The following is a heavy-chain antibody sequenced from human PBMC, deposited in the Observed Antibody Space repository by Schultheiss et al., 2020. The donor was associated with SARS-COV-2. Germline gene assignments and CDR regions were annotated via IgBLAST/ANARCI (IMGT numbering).Heavy chain of an antibody. D-gene: IGHD2-15*01. CDR1: GFTFSSYS. J-gene: IGHJ4*02. CDR2: ISSSSSYI. V-gene: IGHV3-21*01. CDR3: ARDCSGGSCYSDTPEY. Sequence: GESLKISCAASGFTFSSYSMNWVRQAPGKGLEWVSSISSSSSYIYYADSVKGRFTISRDNAKNSLYLQMNSLRAEDTAVYYCARDCSGGSCYSDTPEYWGQGTLVTVSS.